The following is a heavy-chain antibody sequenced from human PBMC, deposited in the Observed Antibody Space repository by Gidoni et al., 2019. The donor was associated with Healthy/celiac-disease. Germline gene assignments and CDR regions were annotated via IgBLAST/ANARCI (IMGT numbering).Heavy chain of an antibody. CDR1: GGSISSSSYY. CDR2: IYYSGRT. J-gene: IGHJ4*02. D-gene: IGHD6-13*01. V-gene: IGHV4-39*01. Sequence: QLQLQESCPGLVKPSETLSITCTVSGGSISSSSYYWGWIRQPPGKGLEWIGSIYYSGRTYYNPSLKSRVTISVDTSNNQFSLKLSSVTAADTAVYYCARQDALRSSWYSLWGQGTLVTVSS. CDR3: ARQDALRSSWYSL.